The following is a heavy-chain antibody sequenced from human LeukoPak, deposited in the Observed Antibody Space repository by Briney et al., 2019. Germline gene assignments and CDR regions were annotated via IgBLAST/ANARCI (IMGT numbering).Heavy chain of an antibody. CDR2: INPSGGST. CDR3: ARDPLPSYGSGSYYNALDY. V-gene: IGHV1-46*01. J-gene: IGHJ4*02. Sequence: ASVKVSCKASGYTFTSYYMHWVRQAPGQRPEWMGIINPSGGSTSYAQKFQGRVSMTRDTSTSTVYMELSSLRSEDTAVYYCARDPLPSYGSGSYYNALDYWGQGTLVTVSS. D-gene: IGHD3-10*01. CDR1: GYTFTSYY.